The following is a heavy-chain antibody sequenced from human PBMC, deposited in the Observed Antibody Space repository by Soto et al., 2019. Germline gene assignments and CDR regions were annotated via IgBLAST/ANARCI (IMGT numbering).Heavy chain of an antibody. CDR2: ISAYNGNT. J-gene: IGHJ6*02. Sequence: QVQLVQSGAEVKKPGASVKVSCKASGYTFTSYGISWVRQAPGQGLEWMGWISAYNGNTNYAQKVQRRVTMTTDTSTSTAYMELRSLRSDDTAVYYCARGGRYFDYYYYYGMDVWGQGTTVTVSS. D-gene: IGHD3-9*01. CDR1: GYTFTSYG. CDR3: ARGGRYFDYYYYYGMDV. V-gene: IGHV1-18*01.